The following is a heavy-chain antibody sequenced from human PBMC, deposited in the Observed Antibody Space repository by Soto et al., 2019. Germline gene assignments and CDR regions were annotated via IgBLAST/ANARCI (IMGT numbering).Heavy chain of an antibody. J-gene: IGHJ3*02. CDR2: IIPIFGTA. D-gene: IGHD2-15*01. Sequence: GASVKVACKGSGRTFSSYAISWVRQAPGQGLEWMGGIIPIFGTANYAQKFQGRVTITADESTSTAYMELSSLRSEDTAVYYCARAQDCSGGSCYSPNAFDIWGQGTMVTVSS. CDR1: GRTFSSYA. CDR3: ARAQDCSGGSCYSPNAFDI. V-gene: IGHV1-69*13.